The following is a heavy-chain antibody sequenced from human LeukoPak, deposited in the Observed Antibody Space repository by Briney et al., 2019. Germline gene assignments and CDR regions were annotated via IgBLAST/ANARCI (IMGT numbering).Heavy chain of an antibody. Sequence: ASVKVSCKASGGTFSSYAISWVRQAPGQGLEWMGGIIPIFGTANYAQKFQGRVTITADKSTSTAYMELSSLRSEDTAVYYCARGKWELGVYYFDYWGQGTLVTVSS. J-gene: IGHJ4*02. CDR3: ARGKWELGVYYFDY. CDR2: IIPIFGTA. CDR1: GGTFSSYA. V-gene: IGHV1-69*06. D-gene: IGHD1-26*01.